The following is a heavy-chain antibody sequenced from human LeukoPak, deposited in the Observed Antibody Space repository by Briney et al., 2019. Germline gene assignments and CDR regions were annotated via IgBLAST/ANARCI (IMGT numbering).Heavy chain of an antibody. Sequence: SETLSLTCTVSGDSMNSGSYFWNWIRQPAGKGLEFIGHIYSSGSTHYNPSLRSRVTISVDTSKNQISLKLSSMTAADTAVYYCARVGGDYSYYYMDVWGKGTSVTVSS. D-gene: IGHD2-21*01. CDR1: GDSMNSGSYF. V-gene: IGHV4-61*09. CDR2: IYSSGST. CDR3: ARVGGDYSYYYMDV. J-gene: IGHJ6*03.